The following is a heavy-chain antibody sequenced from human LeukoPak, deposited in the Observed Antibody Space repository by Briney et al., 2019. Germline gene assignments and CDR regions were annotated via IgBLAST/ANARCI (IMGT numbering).Heavy chain of an antibody. CDR3: ARDLWFGEFPFAY. J-gene: IGHJ4*02. V-gene: IGHV4-34*01. D-gene: IGHD3-10*01. CDR2: INHSGST. Sequence: SETLSLTWAVYGGSFSGYYWSWIRQPRGKGLEWIGEINHSGSTNYNPSLKSRVTISVDTSKNQFSLKLSSVTAADTAVYYCARDLWFGEFPFAYWGQGTLATVSS. CDR1: GGSFSGYY.